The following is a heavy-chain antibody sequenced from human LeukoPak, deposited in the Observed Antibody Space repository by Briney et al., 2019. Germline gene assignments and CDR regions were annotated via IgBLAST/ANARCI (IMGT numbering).Heavy chain of an antibody. CDR2: IKQDGSEK. Sequence: GGSLRLSCAASGFTVSSNYMSWVRQAPGKGLEWVANIKQDGSEKNYLGSVKGRFTISRDNTKNSLYLEMNSLRAEDTAVYYCAKDLSTVVITNWFDPWGQGTLVTVSS. CDR3: AKDLSTVVITNWFDP. D-gene: IGHD3-22*01. J-gene: IGHJ5*02. V-gene: IGHV3-7*03. CDR1: GFTVSSNY.